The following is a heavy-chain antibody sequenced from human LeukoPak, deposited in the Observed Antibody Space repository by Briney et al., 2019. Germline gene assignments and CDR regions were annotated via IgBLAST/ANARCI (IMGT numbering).Heavy chain of an antibody. J-gene: IGHJ4*02. V-gene: IGHV3-23*01. CDR3: AKETRDNSSGGLGDY. Sequence: GGSLRLSCAASGFTFSSYAMSWVRQAPGKGLEWVSSISGSGGNTYYADSVKGRFTISRDNSKNTLYLQMNSLRAEDTAVYYCAKETRDNSSGGLGDYWGQGTRDSVSS. CDR2: ISGSGGNT. D-gene: IGHD3-22*01. CDR1: GFTFSSYA.